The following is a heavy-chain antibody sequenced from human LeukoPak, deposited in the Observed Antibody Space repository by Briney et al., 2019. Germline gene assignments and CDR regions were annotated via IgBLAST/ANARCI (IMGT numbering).Heavy chain of an antibody. CDR1: GFTFSSYS. D-gene: IGHD6-19*01. V-gene: IGHV3-21*01. Sequence: GGSLRLSCAASGFTFSSYSMNWVRQAPGKGLEWVSSISSSSSYIYYADSVKGRFTISRDNSKNTLYLQMNSLRAGDTAVYYCAKPAAGYSSGWYDGPYHFDYWGQGTLVTVSS. CDR3: AKPAAGYSSGWYDGPYHFDY. J-gene: IGHJ4*02. CDR2: ISSSSSYI.